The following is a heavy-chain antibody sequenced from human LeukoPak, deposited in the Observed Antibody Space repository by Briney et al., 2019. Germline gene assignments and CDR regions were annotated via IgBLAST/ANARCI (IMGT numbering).Heavy chain of an antibody. Sequence: SETLSLTCTVSGGSISSYYWSWIRQPPGKGLEWIGHIYTSGSTNYNPSLKSRVTISVDTSKNQFSLKLSSVTAADTAVYYCARHVHGYGPDYYYYYMYVWGKGTTVTVSS. J-gene: IGHJ6*03. V-gene: IGHV4-4*09. CDR3: ARHVHGYGPDYYYYYMYV. CDR2: IYTSGST. CDR1: GGSISSYY. D-gene: IGHD5-18*01.